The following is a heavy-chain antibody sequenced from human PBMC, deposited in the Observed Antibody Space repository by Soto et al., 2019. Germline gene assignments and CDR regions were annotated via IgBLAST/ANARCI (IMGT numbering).Heavy chain of an antibody. V-gene: IGHV4-34*01. Sequence: ASETLSLTCAVYGGSFSGYYWSWIRHPPGKGLEWIGEINHSGSTNYNPSLKSRVTISVDTSKNQFSLKLSSVTAADTAVYYCARAGYYDFWSGYYLSYFDYWGQGTLVTVSS. D-gene: IGHD3-3*01. CDR1: GGSFSGYY. J-gene: IGHJ4*02. CDR3: ARAGYYDFWSGYYLSYFDY. CDR2: INHSGST.